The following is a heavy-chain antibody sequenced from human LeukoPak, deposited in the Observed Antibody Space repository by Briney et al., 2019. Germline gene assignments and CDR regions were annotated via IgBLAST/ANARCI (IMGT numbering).Heavy chain of an antibody. Sequence: GGSLRLSCAASGFTFGSYDMHWVRQAPGKGLEWVAFIRYDGSNKYYADSVKGRFTIARDNSKNTLYLQMNSLRAEDTAVYYCAKDHVGYCSSTSCYTGIGYWGQGTLVTVSS. V-gene: IGHV3-30*02. J-gene: IGHJ4*02. CDR3: AKDHVGYCSSTSCYTGIGY. CDR1: GFTFGSYD. CDR2: IRYDGSNK. D-gene: IGHD2-2*02.